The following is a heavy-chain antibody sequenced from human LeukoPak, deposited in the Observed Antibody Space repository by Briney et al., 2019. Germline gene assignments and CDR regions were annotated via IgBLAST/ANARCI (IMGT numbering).Heavy chain of an antibody. D-gene: IGHD4-11*01. CDR3: ARSNSNYFTRMRNYYYYYYMDV. Sequence: SQTPSLTCTVSGGSISSGGYYWSWIRQHPGKGLEWIGYIYYSGSTYYNPSLKSRVTISVDTSKNQFSLKLSSVTAADTAVYYCARSNSNYFTRMRNYYYYYYMDVWGKGTTVTVSS. CDR1: GGSISSGGYY. CDR2: IYYSGST. J-gene: IGHJ6*03. V-gene: IGHV4-31*03.